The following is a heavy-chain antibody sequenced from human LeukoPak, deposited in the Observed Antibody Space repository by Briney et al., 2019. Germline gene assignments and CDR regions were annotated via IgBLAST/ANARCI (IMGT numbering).Heavy chain of an antibody. CDR3: AREGKAAAGIDY. J-gene: IGHJ4*02. CDR2: IRYDGSNK. Sequence: GGSLRLSCAASGFTFSSYGMHWVRQAPGKGLEWVAFIRYDGSNKYYADSVKGRFTISRDNSKNTLYLQMNSLRAEDTAVYYCAREGKAAAGIDYWGQGTLVTVSS. D-gene: IGHD6-13*01. V-gene: IGHV3-30*02. CDR1: GFTFSSYG.